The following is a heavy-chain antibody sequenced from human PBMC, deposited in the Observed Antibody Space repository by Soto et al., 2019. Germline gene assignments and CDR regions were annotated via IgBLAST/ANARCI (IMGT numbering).Heavy chain of an antibody. J-gene: IGHJ6*02. CDR2: IYDSGST. V-gene: IGHV4-31*03. Sequence: QVQLQESGPGLVKPSQTLSLTCTVSGGSISSGGYYWSWIRQHPGKGLAWIGYIYDSGSTYYNPSLKSRVTISVDTSKNQFSRKLSAVTAADTAVYYCARDQITMVRGQSGMDVWGQGTTVTVSS. CDR3: ARDQITMVRGQSGMDV. CDR1: GGSISSGGYY. D-gene: IGHD3-10*01.